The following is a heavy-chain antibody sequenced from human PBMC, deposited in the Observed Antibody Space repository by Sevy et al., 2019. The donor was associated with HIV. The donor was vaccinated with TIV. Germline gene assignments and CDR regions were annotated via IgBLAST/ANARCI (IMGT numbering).Heavy chain of an antibody. CDR1: GFTVSSNY. J-gene: IGHJ5*02. CDR2: IYSGGST. V-gene: IGHV3-53*01. CDR3: ARVEFWSGNSWFDP. Sequence: GGSLRLSCAASGFTVSSNYMSWVRQAPGKGLEWVSVIYSGGSTYYADSVKGRFTISRDNSKNTLYLQMNSLRAEDTAVYYCARVEFWSGNSWFDPWGQGTLVTVSS. D-gene: IGHD3-3*01.